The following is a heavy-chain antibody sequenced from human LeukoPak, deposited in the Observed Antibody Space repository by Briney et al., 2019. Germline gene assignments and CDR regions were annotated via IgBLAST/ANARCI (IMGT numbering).Heavy chain of an antibody. J-gene: IGHJ2*01. CDR2: IYYSGST. D-gene: IGHD2-21*01. V-gene: IGHV4-59*01. Sequence: SETLSLTCTVSGGSISSYYWSWIRQPPGKGLEWIGYIYYSGSTNYNPSLKSRVTISVDTSKNQFSLKLSSVTAADTAVYYCARDSPYRGEPWYFDLWGRGTLVTVSS. CDR1: GGSISSYY. CDR3: ARDSPYRGEPWYFDL.